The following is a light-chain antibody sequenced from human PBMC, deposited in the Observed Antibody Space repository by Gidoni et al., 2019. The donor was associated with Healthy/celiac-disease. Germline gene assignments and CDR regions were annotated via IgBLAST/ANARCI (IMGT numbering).Light chain of an antibody. CDR1: QSVSSD. J-gene: IGKJ4*01. Sequence: EIVLTQSPATLSLSPGERATLSCRASQSVSSDLAWYQQKPGKAPRLLIYDASNRATGIPAMFSGSGSGTDFTLTISSLEPEDFAVYYCPQRSNWPLTFGGGTKVEIK. CDR3: PQRSNWPLT. CDR2: DAS. V-gene: IGKV3-11*01.